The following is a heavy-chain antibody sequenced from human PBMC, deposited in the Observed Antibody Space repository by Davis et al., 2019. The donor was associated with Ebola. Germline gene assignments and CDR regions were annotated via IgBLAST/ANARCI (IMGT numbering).Heavy chain of an antibody. V-gene: IGHV3-7*01. D-gene: IGHD4-17*01. J-gene: IGHJ4*02. CDR1: GFTFNTYW. CDR2: IKQDGSEK. Sequence: GGSLRLSCVASGFTFNTYWMSWVRQAPGKGLEWVANIKQDGSEKYYVDSVKGRFTISRDNAKNSLYLQMNSLRAEDTAVYYCARGDDYGDYGAPAIDYWGQGTLVTVSS. CDR3: ARGDDYGDYGAPAIDY.